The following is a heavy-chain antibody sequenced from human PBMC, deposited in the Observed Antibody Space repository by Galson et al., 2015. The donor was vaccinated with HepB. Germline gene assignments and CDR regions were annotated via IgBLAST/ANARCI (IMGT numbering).Heavy chain of an antibody. V-gene: IGHV1-69*04. CDR1: GGTFSSYA. CDR3: ARDSLASGYSYGTGGGY. Sequence: SVKVSCKASGGTFSSYATSWVRQAPGQGLEWMGRIIPILGIANYAQKFQGRVTITADKSTSTAYMELSSLRSEDTAVYYCARDSLASGYSYGTGGGYWGQGTLVTVSS. CDR2: IIPILGIA. D-gene: IGHD5-18*01. J-gene: IGHJ4*02.